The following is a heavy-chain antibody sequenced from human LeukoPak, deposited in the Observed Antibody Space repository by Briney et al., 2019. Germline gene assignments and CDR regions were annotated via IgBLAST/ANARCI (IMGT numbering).Heavy chain of an antibody. CDR3: ARAKQGSGYDCAFDI. D-gene: IGHD5-12*01. V-gene: IGHV4-59*01. CDR1: GGSISSYY. J-gene: IGHJ3*02. Sequence: SETLSLTCTVSGGSISSYYWSWIRQPPGKGLEWIGYIYYSGSTNYNPSLKSRVTISVDTSKNQISLKLSSVTAADTTVYYCARAKQGSGYDCAFDIWGQGTMVTVSS. CDR2: IYYSGST.